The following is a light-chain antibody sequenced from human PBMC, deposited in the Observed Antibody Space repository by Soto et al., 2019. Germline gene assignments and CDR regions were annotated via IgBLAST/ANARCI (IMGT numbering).Light chain of an antibody. CDR3: QGRNDYPIT. J-gene: IGKJ5*01. CDR2: AAS. CDR1: QGISSY. V-gene: IGKV1-9*01. Sequence: DIPLTQSPSFLSASVGDRVTITFRASQGISSYLAWYQQKPGKAPKFLIYAASTLRGAVPSRFSGSGSGTEFTLTISRLQPEDFATYYCQGRNDYPITFGQGTRLEIK.